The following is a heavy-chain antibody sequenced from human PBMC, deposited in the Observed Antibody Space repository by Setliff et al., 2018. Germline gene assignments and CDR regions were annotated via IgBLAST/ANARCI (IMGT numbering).Heavy chain of an antibody. CDR2: ISGSGGST. V-gene: IGHV3-23*01. CDR1: GFTFNNYA. J-gene: IGHJ4*02. D-gene: IGHD2-2*03. Sequence: PGGSLRLSCAASGFTFNNYAMNWVRQAPGKGLEWVSTISGSGGSTYYADSVKGRFSISRDNSKNTLYLQMGSLRAEDMAVYYCARDGYPGTSGGQGTLVTVSS. CDR3: ARDGYPGTS.